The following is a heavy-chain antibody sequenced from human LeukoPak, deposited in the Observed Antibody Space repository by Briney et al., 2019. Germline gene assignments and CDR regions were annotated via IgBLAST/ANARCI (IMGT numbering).Heavy chain of an antibody. D-gene: IGHD1-1*01. CDR1: GGSISSYY. CDR3: ARHMALGYTYFYPYFDY. Sequence: PSETLSLTCTVSGGSISSYYWSWIRQPPGKGLEWIGYIYYSGSTNYNPSLKSRVTISVDTSKNQFSLKLSSVTAADTAVYYCARHMALGYTYFYPYFDYWGQGTLVTVSS. CDR2: IYYSGST. V-gene: IGHV4-59*08. J-gene: IGHJ4*01.